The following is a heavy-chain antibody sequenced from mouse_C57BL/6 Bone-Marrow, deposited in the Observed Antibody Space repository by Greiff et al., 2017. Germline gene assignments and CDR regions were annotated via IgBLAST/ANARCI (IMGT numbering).Heavy chain of an antibody. Sequence: VQLVESGPELVKPGASVKISCKASGYAFSSSWMNWVKQRPGKGLEWIGRIYPGDGDTNYNGKFKGKATLTADKSSSTAYMQLSSLTSEDSAVYFCARITTVDYAMDYWGQGTSVTVSS. CDR2: IYPGDGDT. J-gene: IGHJ4*01. CDR1: GYAFSSSW. D-gene: IGHD1-1*01. CDR3: ARITTVDYAMDY. V-gene: IGHV1-82*01.